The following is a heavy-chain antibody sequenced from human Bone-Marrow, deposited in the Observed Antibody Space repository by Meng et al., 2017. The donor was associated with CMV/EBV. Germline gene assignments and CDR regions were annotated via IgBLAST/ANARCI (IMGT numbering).Heavy chain of an antibody. V-gene: IGHV3-21*01. CDR1: GFTFSSYS. Sequence: GESLKISCAASGFTFSSYSMNWVRQAPGKGLEWVSSISSSSSYIYYADSVKGRFTISRDNAKNSLYLQMNSLRAEDTAVYYCARDGLEPPDYWGQGTLVTASS. J-gene: IGHJ4*02. CDR2: ISSSSSYI. CDR3: ARDGLEPPDY. D-gene: IGHD1-1*01.